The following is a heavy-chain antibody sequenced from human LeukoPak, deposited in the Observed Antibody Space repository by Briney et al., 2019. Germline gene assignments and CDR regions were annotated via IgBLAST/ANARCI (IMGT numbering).Heavy chain of an antibody. Sequence: GGSLRLSCAASGFTFSSYSMNWVRQAPGRGLEGVSYISSSSSTIYYADSVKGRFTISRDNAKNSLYLQMNSLRDEDTAVYYCARDPGYCSSTGCYYGMDVWGQGTTVTVSS. CDR2: ISSSSSTI. J-gene: IGHJ6*02. D-gene: IGHD2-2*03. CDR3: ARDPGYCSSTGCYYGMDV. CDR1: GFTFSSYS. V-gene: IGHV3-48*02.